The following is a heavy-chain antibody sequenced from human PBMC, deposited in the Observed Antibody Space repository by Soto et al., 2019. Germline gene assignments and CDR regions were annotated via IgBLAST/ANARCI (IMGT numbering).Heavy chain of an antibody. CDR1: GGSISSSSYF. CDR3: ARHGFSSNSVSY. CDR2: IYDSETT. D-gene: IGHD1-1*01. V-gene: IGHV4-39*01. Sequence: QLQLQESGPGLVKPSETLSLTCTVSGGSISSSSYFWGRIRQPPGKGLEWIGSIYDSETTYYNSSLKSRVTISVDTSKNRFSLILSSVTAADTAVYYCARHGFSSNSVSYWGQGTLVTVSS. J-gene: IGHJ4*02.